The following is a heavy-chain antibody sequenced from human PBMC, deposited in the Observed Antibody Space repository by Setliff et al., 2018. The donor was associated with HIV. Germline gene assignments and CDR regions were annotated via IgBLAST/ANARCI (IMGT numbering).Heavy chain of an antibody. CDR2: INANSGSP. J-gene: IGHJ5*02. V-gene: IGHV7-4-1*02. D-gene: IGHD4-17*01. Sequence: ASVKVSCKTSGYNFENYAINWVRQAPGQGLEWMGWINANSGSPTYAQAFTGRFLFSVDTVVATAYLQINNLKTEDTAVYFCARGLYGDYGGDLNWLDPWGHGTRVTV. CDR3: ARGLYGDYGGDLNWLDP. CDR1: GYNFENYA.